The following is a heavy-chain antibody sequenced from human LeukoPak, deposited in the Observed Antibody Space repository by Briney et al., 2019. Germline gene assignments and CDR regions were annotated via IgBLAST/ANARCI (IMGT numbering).Heavy chain of an antibody. D-gene: IGHD6-13*01. V-gene: IGHV3-7*01. Sequence: GGSLRLSCAASGFTFSNYWMSWVRQAPGKGLEWVANIKQDGSETYYVDSVKGRFTISRDNAKNSLYLQMNSLRAEDTAVYYCARTTGYSSSWYFDYWGQGTLVTVSS. CDR2: IKQDGSET. CDR3: ARTTGYSSSWYFDY. CDR1: GFTFSNYW. J-gene: IGHJ4*02.